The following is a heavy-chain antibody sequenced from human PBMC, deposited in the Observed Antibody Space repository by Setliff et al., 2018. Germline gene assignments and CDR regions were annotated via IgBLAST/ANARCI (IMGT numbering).Heavy chain of an antibody. CDR2: IYYSGST. CDR1: GGSISSSSYY. CDR3: AGNNAHLGWLFAWFDP. Sequence: KPSETLSLTCTVSGGSISSSSYYWGWIRQPPGKGLEWIGSIYYSGSTYYNPSLKSRVTISVDTSKNQFSLKLSSVTAADTAVYYCAGNNAHLGWLFAWFDPWGQGTLVTVSS. D-gene: IGHD3-3*01. J-gene: IGHJ5*02. V-gene: IGHV4-39*07.